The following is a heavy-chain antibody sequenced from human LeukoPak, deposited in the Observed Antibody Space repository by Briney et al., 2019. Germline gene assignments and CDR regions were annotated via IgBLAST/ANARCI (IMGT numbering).Heavy chain of an antibody. Sequence: PSETLSLTCTVSGDSVSSGTYYWTWIRQPPGKGLEWIGYIYYGGSTNYSPSIKSRVTISVDTSKNQVSLNLSSVTSADAAVYYCARVLIAVAAFDYWGQGTLVTVSS. CDR2: IYYGGST. V-gene: IGHV4-61*01. D-gene: IGHD6-19*01. CDR1: GDSVSSGTYY. CDR3: ARVLIAVAAFDY. J-gene: IGHJ4*02.